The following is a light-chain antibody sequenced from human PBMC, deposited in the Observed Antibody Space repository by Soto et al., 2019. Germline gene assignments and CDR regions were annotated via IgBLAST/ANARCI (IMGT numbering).Light chain of an antibody. CDR2: TAS. Sequence: DIQMTQSPSSVSASVGDRVTISCRASQDIDRWLAWFQHKPGKAPKLLISTASSLQSGVPSRFSGSGSGTDFTLTIASLQCEDFATYYCLQSDTFPYTFGLGTKLEIK. CDR1: QDIDRW. CDR3: LQSDTFPYT. J-gene: IGKJ2*01. V-gene: IGKV1D-12*01.